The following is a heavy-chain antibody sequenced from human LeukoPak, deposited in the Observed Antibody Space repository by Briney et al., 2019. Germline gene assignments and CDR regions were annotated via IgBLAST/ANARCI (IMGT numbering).Heavy chain of an antibody. CDR1: GAFISNYY. V-gene: IGHV4-59*08. CDR2: IYYSGGT. D-gene: IGHD1-1*01. J-gene: IGHJ4*02. Sequence: PSETLSLTCTVSGAFISNYYWSWIRQSPGKGLEWIGYIYYSGGTIYNPSLLSRLTISLDTSKNQFSLNLSSVTAADTAVYYCARHTTSGQIDYWGRGILVTVSS. CDR3: ARHTTSGQIDY.